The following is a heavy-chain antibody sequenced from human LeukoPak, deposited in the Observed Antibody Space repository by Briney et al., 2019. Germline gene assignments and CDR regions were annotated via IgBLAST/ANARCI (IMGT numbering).Heavy chain of an antibody. CDR3: AKQEVENYYGSGRPTAD. Sequence: PSETLSLTCAVYGGSFSGYYWSWIRQPPGKGLEWIGEINHSGSTNYNPSPKSRVTISVDTSKNQFSLKLSSVTAADTAVYYCAKQEVENYYGSGRPTADWGQGTLVTVSS. CDR1: GGSFSGYY. J-gene: IGHJ4*02. V-gene: IGHV4-34*01. D-gene: IGHD3-10*01. CDR2: INHSGST.